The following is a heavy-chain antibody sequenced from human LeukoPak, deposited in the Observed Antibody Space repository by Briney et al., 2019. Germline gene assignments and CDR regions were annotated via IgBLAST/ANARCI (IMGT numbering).Heavy chain of an antibody. Sequence: GGSLRLSCAASGFTLSSYGMHWVRQAPGKGLAWVAFIRYGGSNKYYADSVKGRFTISRDNSKNTLYLQRNSLRAVDTAVYYCARDLLSYDFWSGYTPHDAFDIWGQGTMVTVSS. CDR1: GFTLSSYG. J-gene: IGHJ3*02. CDR2: IRYGGSNK. CDR3: ARDLLSYDFWSGYTPHDAFDI. D-gene: IGHD3-3*01. V-gene: IGHV3-30*02.